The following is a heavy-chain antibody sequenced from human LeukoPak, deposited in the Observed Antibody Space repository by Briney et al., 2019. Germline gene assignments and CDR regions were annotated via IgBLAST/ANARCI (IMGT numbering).Heavy chain of an antibody. CDR2: IWYDGSNK. J-gene: IGHJ4*02. V-gene: IGHV3-33*01. D-gene: IGHD6-13*01. Sequence: GGSLRLSCAASGFTFSNYGMHWVRQAPGKGLEWVAVIWYDGSNKYYADSVKGRFTISRDNSKNTLYLQINSLRAEDTAVYYCARDPIAAVRFDYWGQGALVTVSS. CDR1: GFTFSNYG. CDR3: ARDPIAAVRFDY.